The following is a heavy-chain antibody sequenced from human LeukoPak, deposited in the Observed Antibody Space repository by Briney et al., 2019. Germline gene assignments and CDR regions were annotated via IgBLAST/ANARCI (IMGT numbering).Heavy chain of an antibody. CDR2: IYHSGST. Sequence: SETLSLTCAVSGGSISSSNWWSWVRQPPGKGLEWIGEIYHSGSTNYNPSLKSRVTISVDKSKNQFSLKLSSVTAADTAVYYCAKNRGGYSSSSFDYWGQGTLVTVSS. CDR1: GGSISSSNW. V-gene: IGHV4-4*02. D-gene: IGHD6-6*01. J-gene: IGHJ4*02. CDR3: AKNRGGYSSSSFDY.